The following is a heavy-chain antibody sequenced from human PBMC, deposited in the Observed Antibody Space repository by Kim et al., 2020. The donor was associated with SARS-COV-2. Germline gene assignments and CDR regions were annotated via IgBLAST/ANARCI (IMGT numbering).Heavy chain of an antibody. Sequence: GGSLRLSCAASGFIFDDYAMHWVRQAPGEGLEWVSFITWNSGGIGYADSVMGRFTISRDNAKNSLYLQMNSLKAEDTALYYCAKGLTAAGGTFDYWAQGSLATLSP. J-gene: IGHJ4*02. CDR1: GFIFDDYA. CDR3: AKGLTAAGGTFDY. CDR2: ITWNSGGI. D-gene: IGHD1-1*01. V-gene: IGHV3-9*01.